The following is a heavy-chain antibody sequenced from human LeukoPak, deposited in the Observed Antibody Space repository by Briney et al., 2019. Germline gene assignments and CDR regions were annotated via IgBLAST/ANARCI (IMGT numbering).Heavy chain of an antibody. CDR2: INHSGST. D-gene: IGHD6-6*01. CDR1: GGSFSGYY. V-gene: IGHV4-34*01. Sequence: SETLSLTCAVYGGSFSGYYWSWIRQPPGKGLEWIGEINHSGSTNYNPSLKSRVTISVDTSKNQFSLQLSSVTAADTAVYYCARAIAARLKYFQHWGQGTLVTVSS. CDR3: ARAIAARLKYFQH. J-gene: IGHJ1*01.